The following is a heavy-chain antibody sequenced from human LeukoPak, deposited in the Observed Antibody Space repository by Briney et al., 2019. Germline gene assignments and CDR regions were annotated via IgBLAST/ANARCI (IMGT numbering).Heavy chain of an antibody. V-gene: IGHV3-48*03. CDR1: GLPFSSYE. CDR2: ISSSGSTI. CDR3: ARNGDGHFDY. D-gene: IGHD7-27*01. J-gene: IGHJ4*02. Sequence: GGPLRLPCAASGLPFSSYEMHCLREAPGKGLEWVSYISSSGSTIYYADSVRGRSTLSRDNAKNSLYLQMNSLRAEDTAVYCCARNGDGHFDYWGQGTLVTVSS.